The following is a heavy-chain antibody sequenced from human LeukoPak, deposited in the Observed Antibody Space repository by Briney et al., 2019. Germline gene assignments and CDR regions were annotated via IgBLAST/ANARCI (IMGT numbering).Heavy chain of an antibody. V-gene: IGHV4-34*01. CDR1: GGSFSGYY. D-gene: IGHD3-16*01. CDR2: INHSGST. J-gene: IGHJ4*02. Sequence: SETLSLTCAVYGGSFSGYYWSWVRQPPGKGLEWIGEINHSGSTNYNPSLKSRVTISVDTSKNQFSLKLNSVTGADTAVYYCARGLRLGGGLDYWGQGTLVTVSS. CDR3: ARGLRLGGGLDY.